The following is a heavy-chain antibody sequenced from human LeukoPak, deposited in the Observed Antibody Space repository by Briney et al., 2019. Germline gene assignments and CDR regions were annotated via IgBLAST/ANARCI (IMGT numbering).Heavy chain of an antibody. D-gene: IGHD3-16*01. CDR2: ISSSSYI. J-gene: IGHJ4*02. CDR1: GFTFSSYS. Sequence: GGSLRLSCAASGFTFSSYSMNWDRQAPGKGLEWVSSISSSSYIYYADSVKGRFTISRDNAKNSLYLQMNSLRAEDTAVYYCASLVMITFGKDYWGQGTLVTVSS. V-gene: IGHV3-21*01. CDR3: ASLVMITFGKDY.